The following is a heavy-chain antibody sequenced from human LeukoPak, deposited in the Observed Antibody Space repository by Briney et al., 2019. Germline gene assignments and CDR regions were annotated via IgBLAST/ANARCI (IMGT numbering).Heavy chain of an antibody. D-gene: IGHD5-18*01. CDR1: GYTFTSYD. CDR3: ARDGGYSYGYYY. Sequence: ASVKVSCKASGYTFTSYDINWVRQATGQGLEWMGWMNPNSGNTGYAQKFQGRVTITRNTSISTAYMELSSLRSEDTAVYYCARDGGYSYGYYYWGQGTLVTVSS. V-gene: IGHV1-8*03. CDR2: MNPNSGNT. J-gene: IGHJ4*02.